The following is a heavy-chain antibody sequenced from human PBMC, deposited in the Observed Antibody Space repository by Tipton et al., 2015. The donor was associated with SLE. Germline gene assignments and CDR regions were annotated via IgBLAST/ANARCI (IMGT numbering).Heavy chain of an antibody. V-gene: IGHV4-59*12. J-gene: IGHJ6*03. CDR1: GVSISRYY. D-gene: IGHD2-8*02. CDR2: IYYTGST. Sequence: TLSLTCIVSGVSISRYYWSWIRQPPGKGLEWIGHIYYTGSTNYNPSLKSRVTMSVDTSKNQFSLKLSSVTAADTAVYYCARVLSSLVGFYYYYYVDVWGKGTTVTVSS. CDR3: ARVLSSLVGFYYYYYVDV.